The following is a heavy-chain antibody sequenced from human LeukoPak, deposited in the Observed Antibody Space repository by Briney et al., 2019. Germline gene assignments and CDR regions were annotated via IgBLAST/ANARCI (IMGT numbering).Heavy chain of an antibody. Sequence: GGSLRLSCAASGFTFSSYWMSWVRQAPGKGLEWVANIKQDGSEKYYVDSVKGRFTISRDNAKDSLYLQMNSLRAEDTAVYYCARTDIAAAGPNDYWGQGTLVTVSS. CDR3: ARTDIAAAGPNDY. CDR1: GFTFSSYW. CDR2: IKQDGSEK. V-gene: IGHV3-7*01. D-gene: IGHD6-13*01. J-gene: IGHJ4*02.